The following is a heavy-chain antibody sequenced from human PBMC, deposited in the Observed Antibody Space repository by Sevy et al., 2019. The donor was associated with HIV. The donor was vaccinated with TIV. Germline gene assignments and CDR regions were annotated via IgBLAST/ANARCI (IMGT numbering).Heavy chain of an antibody. D-gene: IGHD5-18*01. CDR3: ARGGGGSWIQLWLRSFDY. V-gene: IGHV1-18*01. Sequence: ASVKVSCKASGYTVTSYGISWVRQAPGQGLEWMGWISAYNGNTNYAQKLQGRVTMTTDTSTSTAYMELRSLRSDDTAVYYCARGGGGSWIQLWLRSFDYWGQGTLVTVSS. CDR2: ISAYNGNT. CDR1: GYTVTSYG. J-gene: IGHJ4*02.